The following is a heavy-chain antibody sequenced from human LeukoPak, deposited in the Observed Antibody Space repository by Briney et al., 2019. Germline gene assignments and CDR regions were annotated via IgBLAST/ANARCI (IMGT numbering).Heavy chain of an antibody. D-gene: IGHD2-15*01. V-gene: IGHV1-69*04. CDR3: ARGNTKGYCSGGSCYTY. CDR1: GGTFSSYA. Sequence: SSVKVSCKASGGTFSSYAISWVRQAPGQGLEWMGRIIPILGIANYAQKFQGRVTITADKSTSTAYMELSSLRSEDTAVYYCARGNTKGYCSGGSCYTYWGQGTLVTVSS. J-gene: IGHJ4*02. CDR2: IIPILGIA.